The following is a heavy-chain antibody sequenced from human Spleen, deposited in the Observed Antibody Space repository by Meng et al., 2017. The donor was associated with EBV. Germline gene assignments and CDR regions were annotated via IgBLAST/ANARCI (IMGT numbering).Heavy chain of an antibody. CDR2: ISYDGNNE. D-gene: IGHD5-12*01. CDR1: GFIFSDYA. J-gene: IGHJ4*02. V-gene: IGHV3-30*04. CDR3: ARDAYSGYDAFLDF. Sequence: QVELVESGGGVVQPGRSLRLSCVTSGFIFSDYAFHWVRQAPGKGLEWVGVISYDGNNEYYADSVKGRFTISRDNSQNALFLQMSSVRVDDTAVYFCARDAYSGYDAFLDFWGQGTLVTVSS.